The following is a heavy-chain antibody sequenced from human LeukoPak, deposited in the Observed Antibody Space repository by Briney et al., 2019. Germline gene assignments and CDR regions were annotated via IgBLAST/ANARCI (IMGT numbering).Heavy chain of an antibody. CDR1: GYTFTSNH. D-gene: IGHD2-15*01. J-gene: IGHJ4*02. Sequence: ASVKVSCKASGYTFTSNHIHWVRQAPGQGLEWMGIVNPSGRSTNYAHNFQGRVTMTSDTSTSTVYIELRSLRSEDTAVYHCAREQGQVPGPLVVAGTYYFDYWGQGTLVTVSS. CDR2: VNPSGRST. V-gene: IGHV1-46*01. CDR3: AREQGQVPGPLVVAGTYYFDY.